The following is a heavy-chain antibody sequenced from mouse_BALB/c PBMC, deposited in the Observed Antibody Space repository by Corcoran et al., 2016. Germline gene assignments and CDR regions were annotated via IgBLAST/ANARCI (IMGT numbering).Heavy chain of an antibody. CDR2: IYWDDDK. CDR3: ARLTTVVAEKAMDY. V-gene: IGHV8-12*01. Sequence: HVTLKESCPGILQPSPTLSLTCSFSGFSLSTSGMRGSWIRQPSGKGLEWLAHIYWDDDKRYNPSLKSRLTISKDTSRNQVFLKITIVDTADTATYYCARLTTVVAEKAMDYWGQGTSVTVSS. D-gene: IGHD1-1*01. J-gene: IGHJ4*01. CDR1: GFSLSTSGMR.